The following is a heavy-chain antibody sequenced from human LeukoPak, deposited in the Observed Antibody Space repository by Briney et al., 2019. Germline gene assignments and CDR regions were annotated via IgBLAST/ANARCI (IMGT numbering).Heavy chain of an antibody. CDR2: NYYSGST. D-gene: IGHD4-17*01. V-gene: IGHV4-39*01. CDR3: ARRGMTTVTTAHWYFDL. J-gene: IGHJ2*01. CDR1: GGSISSSSYY. Sequence: SETLSLTCTVSGGSISSSSYYWGWMRQPPGQGLEWIVSNYYSGSTNYNPSLKSRVTISVDTSKHQFSLKLSSVTAADTAVYYCARRGMTTVTTAHWYFDLWGRGTLVTVSS.